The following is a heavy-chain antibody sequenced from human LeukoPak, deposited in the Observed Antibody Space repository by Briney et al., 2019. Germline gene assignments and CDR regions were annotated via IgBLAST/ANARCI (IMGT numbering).Heavy chain of an antibody. V-gene: IGHV5-51*01. CDR3: ARRSPGTLVYWQH. D-gene: IGHD6-13*01. J-gene: IGHJ1*01. CDR1: GYSSTSYW. Sequence: GESLKISCKGSGYSSTSYWIGWVRQMPGKGLEWMGIIYPGDSDTRYSPSFQGQVTISADKSISTAYLQWSSLKASDTAMYYCARRSPGTLVYWQHWGQGTLVTVSS. CDR2: IYPGDSDT.